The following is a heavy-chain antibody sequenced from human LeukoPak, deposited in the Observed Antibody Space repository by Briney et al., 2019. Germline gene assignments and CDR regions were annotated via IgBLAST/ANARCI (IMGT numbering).Heavy chain of an antibody. CDR1: GGSISSYY. Sequence: SETLSLTCTVSGGSISSYYWSWIRQPPGKGLEWIGYIYYSGSTNYNPSLKSRVTISVDTSKNQFSLKLSSVTAADTAVYYCARAGYSYASGCFDYWGQGTLVTVSS. D-gene: IGHD5-18*01. J-gene: IGHJ4*02. V-gene: IGHV4-59*01. CDR3: ARAGYSYASGCFDY. CDR2: IYYSGST.